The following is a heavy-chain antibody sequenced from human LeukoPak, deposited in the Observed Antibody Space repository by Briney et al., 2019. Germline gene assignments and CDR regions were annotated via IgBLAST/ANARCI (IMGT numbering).Heavy chain of an antibody. V-gene: IGHV3-11*06. D-gene: IGHD6-19*01. CDR3: ARAFSGWSLDY. J-gene: IGHJ4*02. CDR1: GFTFSDYY. Sequence: GGSLRLSCAASGFTFSDYYMSWIRQAPGKGLEWVSYITTSSSYTNYADSVKGRFTISRDNSRNSLYLQLNSLRAEDTAVYYCARAFSGWSLDYWGQGTLVTVSS. CDR2: ITTSSSYT.